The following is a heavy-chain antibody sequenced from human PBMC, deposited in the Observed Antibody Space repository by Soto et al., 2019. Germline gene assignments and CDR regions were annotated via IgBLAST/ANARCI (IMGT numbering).Heavy chain of an antibody. CDR2: MFYSGLT. J-gene: IGHJ6*02. V-gene: IGHV4-39*01. Sequence: SETLSLTCSVSGYSVSSSDYYWAWIRQPPGKGVEWIGSMFYSGLTYYNPSLKSRVTLSVDPSKNHFSVRLNSVTAADTAVYYCAPLTVSLSGPYGIHVWGQGTTVTVSS. CDR1: GYSVSSSDYY. CDR3: APLTVSLSGPYGIHV. D-gene: IGHD2-15*01.